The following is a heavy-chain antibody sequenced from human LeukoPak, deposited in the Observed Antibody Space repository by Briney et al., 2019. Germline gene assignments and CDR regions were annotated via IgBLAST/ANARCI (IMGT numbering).Heavy chain of an antibody. Sequence: GGSLRLSCVASGFTFSSYWMSWVRQAPGKGLEWVANMKQDGTEKYYMDTVKGRLTISRDNSKNTLYLQMNSLRAEDTAVYYCASSSPTYYYYGMDVWGQGTTVTVSS. J-gene: IGHJ6*02. CDR2: MKQDGTEK. V-gene: IGHV3-7*01. D-gene: IGHD2/OR15-2a*01. CDR1: GFTFSSYW. CDR3: ASSSPTYYYYGMDV.